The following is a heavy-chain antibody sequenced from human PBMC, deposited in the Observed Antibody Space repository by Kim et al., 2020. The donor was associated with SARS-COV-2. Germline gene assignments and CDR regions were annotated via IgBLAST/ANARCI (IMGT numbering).Heavy chain of an antibody. CDR3: ATLSRSPDYYYYGMDV. CDR2: IKQDGSEK. V-gene: IGHV3-7*03. Sequence: GGSLRLSCAASGFTFSSYWMSWVRQAPGKGLEWVANIKQDGSEKYYVDSVKGRFTISRDSAKNSLYLQMNSLRAEDTAVYYCATLSRSPDYYYYGMDVWGQGTTVTVSS. D-gene: IGHD6-6*01. CDR1: GFTFSSYW. J-gene: IGHJ6*02.